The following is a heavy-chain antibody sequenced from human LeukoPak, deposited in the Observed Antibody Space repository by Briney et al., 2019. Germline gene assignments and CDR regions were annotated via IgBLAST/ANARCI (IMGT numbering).Heavy chain of an antibody. CDR3: ARPYSSSWYYFDY. CDR2: ISYDGSNK. D-gene: IGHD6-13*01. Sequence: GALRLSCAASGFTFSSYGMHWVRQAPGKGLEWVAVISYDGSNKYYADSVKGRFTISRDNSKNTLYLQMISLKAEDTAVYYCARPYSSSWYYFDYWGQGTLVTVSS. CDR1: GFTFSSYG. J-gene: IGHJ4*02. V-gene: IGHV3-30*03.